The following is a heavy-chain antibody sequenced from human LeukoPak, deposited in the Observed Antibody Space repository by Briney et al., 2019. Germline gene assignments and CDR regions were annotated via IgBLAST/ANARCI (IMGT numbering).Heavy chain of an antibody. V-gene: IGHV1-69*01. CDR1: GGTFRRFA. CDR2: IIPIFGSA. D-gene: IGHD2-2*01. Sequence: SVKVSCKASGGTFRRFAMSWVRQAPGQGLEWMGGIIPIFGSANYAQKFQGRVTITADESTSTAYMELSNLRSEDTAVYYCARVVTPRYCTSTSCYSKGWFDPWGQGTLVTVSS. CDR3: ARVVTPRYCTSTSCYSKGWFDP. J-gene: IGHJ5*02.